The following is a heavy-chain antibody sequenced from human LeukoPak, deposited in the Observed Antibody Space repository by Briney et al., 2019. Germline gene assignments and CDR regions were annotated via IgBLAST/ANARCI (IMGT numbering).Heavy chain of an antibody. J-gene: IGHJ4*02. CDR2: ISAYNGNT. D-gene: IGHD2-21*02. CDR3: ARHIVVVTAPYYFDY. CDR1: GYTFTSYG. V-gene: IGHV1-18*01. Sequence: ASVKVSCKASGYTFTSYGISWVRQAPGQGLEWMGWISAYNGNTNYAQKLQGRVTMTTDTSTSTAYMELRSLRSDDTAVYYCARHIVVVTAPYYFDYLGQGPLVTVSS.